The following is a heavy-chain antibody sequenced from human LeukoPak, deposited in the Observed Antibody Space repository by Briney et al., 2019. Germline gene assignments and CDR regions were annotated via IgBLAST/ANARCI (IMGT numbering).Heavy chain of an antibody. V-gene: IGHV3-74*01. Sequence: PGGSLRLSCAASGFTFSDFWMHWVRQAPGKGLVWVSRINSGGTVTNYADSVKGRFTISRDNAKNSLYLQMNSLRAEDTAVYYCARDIAVAGRDAFDIWGQGTMVTVSS. CDR1: GFTFSDFW. J-gene: IGHJ3*02. CDR2: INSGGTVT. D-gene: IGHD6-19*01. CDR3: ARDIAVAGRDAFDI.